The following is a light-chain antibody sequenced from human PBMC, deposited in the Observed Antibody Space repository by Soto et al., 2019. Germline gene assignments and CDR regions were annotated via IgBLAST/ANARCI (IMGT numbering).Light chain of an antibody. V-gene: IGKV3-11*01. CDR1: QSVSSY. CDR3: QQRRNRPLT. CDR2: DAS. Sequence: EIVLTQSPATLSLSPGERATLSCRASQSVSSYLAWYQQKPGQAPRLLIYDASNRATGIPARFSGSGSGTDFTLTISSLEPEDFAVYYCQQRRNRPLTFGGGTKVEIK. J-gene: IGKJ4*01.